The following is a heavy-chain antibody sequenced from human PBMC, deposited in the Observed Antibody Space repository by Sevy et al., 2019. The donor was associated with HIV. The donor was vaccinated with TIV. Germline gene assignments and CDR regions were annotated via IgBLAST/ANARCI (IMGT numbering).Heavy chain of an antibody. CDR3: GRRMTTWDAFDI. J-gene: IGHJ3*02. CDR2: ISGYSNYI. Sequence: GGSLRLSCAASGFTFDTYNINWVRQAPGKGLEWVSFISGYSNYIYYADSLKGRFTISRDNAKNSVYLQMNSLRAEDTAVYYCGRRMTTWDAFDIWGQGTMVTVSS. V-gene: IGHV3-21*01. D-gene: IGHD1-1*01. CDR1: GFTFDTYN.